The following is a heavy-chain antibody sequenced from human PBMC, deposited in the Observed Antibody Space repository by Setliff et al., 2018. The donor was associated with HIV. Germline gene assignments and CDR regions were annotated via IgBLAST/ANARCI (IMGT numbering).Heavy chain of an antibody. V-gene: IGHV4-39*07. D-gene: IGHD2-8*02. CDR3: ARVPSCADAWCYMYYYYYYGMDV. CDR1: GGSISSSSYY. J-gene: IGHJ6*02. Sequence: PSETLSLTCTVSGGSISSSSYYWIWVRQPPGEGLEWIGNTYYSGSTYYNPSLKSRTTISVDTSKNQFSLKLKSVTAADAAVYYCARVPSCADAWCYMYYYYYYGMDVWGQGTTVTVSS. CDR2: TYYSGST.